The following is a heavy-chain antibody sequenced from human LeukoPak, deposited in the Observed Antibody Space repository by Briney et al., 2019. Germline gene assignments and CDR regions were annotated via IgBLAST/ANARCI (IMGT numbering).Heavy chain of an antibody. V-gene: IGHV4-59*01. Sequence: SETLSLTCTVSGGSISSYYWSWIRQPPGKGLEWIGYIYYSGSTNYNPSLKSRVTISVDTSKNQFSLKLSSVTAADTAVYYCAREANDPYYYYMDVWGKGTTVTVSS. CDR3: AREANDPYYYYMDV. CDR1: GGSISSYY. J-gene: IGHJ6*03. CDR2: IYYSGST. D-gene: IGHD3-16*01.